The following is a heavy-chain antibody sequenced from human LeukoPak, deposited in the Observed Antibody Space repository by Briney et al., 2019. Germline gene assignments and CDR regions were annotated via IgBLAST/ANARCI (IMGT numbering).Heavy chain of an antibody. Sequence: SETLSLTCTVSGGSISSSSYYWGWIRQPPGKGLEWIGSIYHSGSTYYNPSLKSRVTISVDTSKNQFSLKLSSVTAADTAVYYCARGSDFWSGYHFDYWGQGTLVTVSS. CDR1: GGSISSSSYY. CDR3: ARGSDFWSGYHFDY. D-gene: IGHD3-3*01. V-gene: IGHV4-39*07. J-gene: IGHJ4*02. CDR2: IYHSGST.